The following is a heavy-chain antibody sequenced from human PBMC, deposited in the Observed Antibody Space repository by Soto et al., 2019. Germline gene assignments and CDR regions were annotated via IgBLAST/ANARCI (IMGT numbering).Heavy chain of an antibody. D-gene: IGHD6-13*01. CDR3: AKDLAGYSSSWYNFDY. Sequence: GSLRLSCAASGFTFNMYWMHWVRQAPGKGLEWVAVISYDGSNKYYADSVKGRFTISRDNSKNTLYLQMNSLRAEDTAVYYCAKDLAGYSSSWYNFDYWGQGTLVTVS. J-gene: IGHJ4*02. V-gene: IGHV3-30*18. CDR1: GFTFNMYW. CDR2: ISYDGSNK.